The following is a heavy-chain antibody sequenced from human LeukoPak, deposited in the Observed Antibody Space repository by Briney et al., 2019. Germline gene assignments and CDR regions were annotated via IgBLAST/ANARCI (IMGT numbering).Heavy chain of an antibody. V-gene: IGHV1-69*01. CDR2: IIPISGTA. CDR1: GGTFNNYA. D-gene: IGHD2-8*01. J-gene: IGHJ4*02. Sequence: SVKVSCKASGGTFNNYANSWVRQAPGQGLDWMGGIIPISGTAKYAQKFQGRVTITADESTSTAYMELSSLRSDDTAVYYCASHTQRRNDLFVGDYWGQGTLVTVSS. CDR3: ASHTQRRNDLFVGDY.